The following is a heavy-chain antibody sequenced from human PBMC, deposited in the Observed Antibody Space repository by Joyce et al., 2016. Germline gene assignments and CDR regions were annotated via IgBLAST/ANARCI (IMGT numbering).Heavy chain of an antibody. CDR1: GFIFGDSA. CDR2: IRSKAYGGTT. Sequence: EVQLVASVGGLVQPGRSLRLSCTASGFIFGDSAMTWYRQAPGRGLEWVGFIRSKAYGGTTEFAASVKGRFTMLRDDSKGIAYLQMNSLKTDDTAGYYCTRAIPGYSYGYNWGQGTLVTVSS. V-gene: IGHV3-49*03. J-gene: IGHJ4*02. CDR3: TRAIPGYSYGYN. D-gene: IGHD5-18*01.